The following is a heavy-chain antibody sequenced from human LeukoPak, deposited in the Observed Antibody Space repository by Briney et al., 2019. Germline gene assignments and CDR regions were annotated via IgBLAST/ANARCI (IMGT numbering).Heavy chain of an antibody. CDR1: GFTFSSYD. CDR3: AREGPGDYYGSGSHKPLDY. D-gene: IGHD3-10*01. V-gene: IGHV3-13*01. CDR2: IGTAGDT. Sequence: GGPLRLSCAASGFTFSSYDRHWVRHATGKGLEWVSAIGTAGDTYYPVSVKGRFTISRDNAKHSLYVQMNIIRAGDTAVYYWAREGPGDYYGSGSHKPLDYWGQGTLVTVSS. J-gene: IGHJ4*02.